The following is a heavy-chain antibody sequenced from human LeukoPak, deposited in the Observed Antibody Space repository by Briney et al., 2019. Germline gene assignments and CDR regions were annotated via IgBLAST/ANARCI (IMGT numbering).Heavy chain of an antibody. Sequence: GGSLRLSCAASGFTFSSYSMNWVRQAPGKGLEWVSSISSSSSYIYYADSVKGRFTISRDNAKNSLYLQMNSLRAEDTAVYYCARLEKKKDIVVVVAAAFDYWGQGTLVTVSS. CDR2: ISSSSSYI. J-gene: IGHJ4*02. CDR1: GFTFSSYS. CDR3: ARLEKKKDIVVVVAAAFDY. D-gene: IGHD2-15*01. V-gene: IGHV3-21*01.